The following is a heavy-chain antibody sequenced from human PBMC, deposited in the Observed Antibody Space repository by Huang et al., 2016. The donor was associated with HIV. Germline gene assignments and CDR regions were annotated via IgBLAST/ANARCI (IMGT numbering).Heavy chain of an antibody. CDR3: ARDWSFGSSTSPAD. J-gene: IGHJ4*02. CDR1: GYTFTDSN. V-gene: IGHV1-2*02. Sequence: QVQLVQSGAEVKNTGASVRVSCKASGYTFTDSNIHWVRQAPGQGLGGMGWINPKEGGTSYAQRFQGRITMTRDTTISTVHMDLRRIQSDDTAVYVCARDWSFGSSTSPADWGQGTLVTVSS. D-gene: IGHD6-6*01. CDR2: INPKEGGT.